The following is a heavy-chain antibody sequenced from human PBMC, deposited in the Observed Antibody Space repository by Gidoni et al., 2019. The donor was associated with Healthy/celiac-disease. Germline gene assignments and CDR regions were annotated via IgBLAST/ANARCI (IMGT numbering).Heavy chain of an antibody. CDR2: IYYSGST. D-gene: IGHD3-3*01. CDR3: ARDGIHEDYDFWSGYYNGGWFDP. V-gene: IGHV4-59*01. Sequence: IGYIYYSGSTNYNPSLKSRVTISVDTSKNQFSLKLSSVTAADTAVYYCARDGIHEDYDFWSGYYNGGWFDPWGQGTLVTVSS. J-gene: IGHJ5*02.